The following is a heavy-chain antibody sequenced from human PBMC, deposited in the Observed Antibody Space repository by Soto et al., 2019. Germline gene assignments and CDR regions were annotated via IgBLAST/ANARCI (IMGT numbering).Heavy chain of an antibody. J-gene: IGHJ4*02. CDR2: SSGSGSGGST. CDR3: AKDRDDYRNYVFDY. V-gene: IGHV3-23*01. D-gene: IGHD4-4*01. Sequence: PGGSLRLSCAASGFTFTNDAMTWVRQAPGKGLEWVSISSGSGSGGSTNYADSVKGRFTISRDNSKNTLYLQMNSLRVEDTAVYYCAKDRDDYRNYVFDYWGQGTLVTVSS. CDR1: GFTFTNDA.